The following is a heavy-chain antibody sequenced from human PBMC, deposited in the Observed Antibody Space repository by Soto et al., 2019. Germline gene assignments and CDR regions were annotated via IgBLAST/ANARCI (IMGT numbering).Heavy chain of an antibody. D-gene: IGHD3-22*01. CDR2: ISGSSGYT. J-gene: IGHJ4*02. CDR1: GFTFSDYY. V-gene: IGHV3-11*06. CDR3: ARDYKYYDTSGYYFPDY. Sequence: PGGSLRLSCAASGFTFSDYYMRWIRQAPGKGLEWVAYISGSSGYTNYADSVRGRFTISRDNAKNSLYLQMNSLRAEDTAVYFCARDYKYYDTSGYYFPDYWGQGTLVTVSS.